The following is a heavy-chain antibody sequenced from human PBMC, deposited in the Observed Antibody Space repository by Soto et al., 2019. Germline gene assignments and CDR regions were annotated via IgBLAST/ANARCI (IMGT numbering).Heavy chain of an antibody. V-gene: IGHV3-23*01. J-gene: IGHJ6*02. CDR1: GFAFSSYA. CDR3: EKGRGRSSWSSGMDV. Sequence: PGGSLRLSCAASGFAFSSYAMSWVRQAPGKGLEWVSAISGSGGSTYYADSVKGRFTISRDNSKNTLYLQMNSLRAEDTAVYYCEKGRGRSSWSSGMDVWGQGTTVTVYS. CDR2: ISGSGGST. D-gene: IGHD6-13*01.